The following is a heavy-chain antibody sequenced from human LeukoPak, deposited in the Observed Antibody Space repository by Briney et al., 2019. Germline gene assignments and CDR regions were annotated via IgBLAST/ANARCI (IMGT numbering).Heavy chain of an antibody. CDR1: GFTLSSFG. CDR3: AKDADTATIIYWYFDL. J-gene: IGHJ2*01. D-gene: IGHD5-18*01. Sequence: PGRSLRLSCTASGFTLSSFGMPWVRQAPGKGLEWVAVISDDGSNTYYADSVKGRFTISRDNSKNTLYLQLNSLRTEDTAVYYCAKDADTATIIYWYFDLWGCGTLVTVSS. CDR2: ISDDGSNT. V-gene: IGHV3-30*18.